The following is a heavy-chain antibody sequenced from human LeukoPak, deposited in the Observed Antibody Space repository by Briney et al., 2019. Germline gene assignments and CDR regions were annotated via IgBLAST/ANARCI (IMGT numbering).Heavy chain of an antibody. Sequence: SETLPLTCTVSGGSISSYYRSWIRQPPGKGLEWIGYIYYSGSTNYNPSLKSRVTISVDTSKNQFSLKVTSVTGADTAVYYCARFGVDYDMDVWGQGTTVTVSS. CDR3: ARFGVDYDMDV. CDR1: GGSISSYY. J-gene: IGHJ6*02. D-gene: IGHD3-16*01. CDR2: IYYSGST. V-gene: IGHV4-59*01.